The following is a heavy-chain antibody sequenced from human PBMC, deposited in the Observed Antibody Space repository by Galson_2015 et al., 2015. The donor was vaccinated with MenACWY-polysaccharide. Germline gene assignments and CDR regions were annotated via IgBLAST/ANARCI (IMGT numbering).Heavy chain of an antibody. CDR3: VRDKYNHGWPFDY. V-gene: IGHV3-30*03. J-gene: IGHJ4*02. Sequence: SLRLSCAASGFIFRNYAMHWVRQAPGKGLEWVTTISYEGNEKYYADSVKGRFIISRDDSRNTLSLQINSLGAEDTAVYYRVRDKYNHGWPFDYWGQGTLVTVSS. D-gene: IGHD6-19*01. CDR1: GFIFRNYA. CDR2: ISYEGNEK.